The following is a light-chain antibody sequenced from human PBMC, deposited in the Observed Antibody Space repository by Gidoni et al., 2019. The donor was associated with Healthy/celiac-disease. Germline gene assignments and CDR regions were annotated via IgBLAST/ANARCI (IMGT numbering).Light chain of an antibody. CDR1: QSLLHSNGYNY. J-gene: IGKJ1*01. Sequence: DIVMTQSPLSLAVTPGEPASIPCRSSQSLLHSNGYNYLDWYLQKPGQSPQLLIYLGSNRASGVPDRFSGSGSGTDFTLKISRVEAEDVGVYYCMQALQTRTFGQGTKVEIK. V-gene: IGKV2-28*01. CDR2: LGS. CDR3: MQALQTRT.